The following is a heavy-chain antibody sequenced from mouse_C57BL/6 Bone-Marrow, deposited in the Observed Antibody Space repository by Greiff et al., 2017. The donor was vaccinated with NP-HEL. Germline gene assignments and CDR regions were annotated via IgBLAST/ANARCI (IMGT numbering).Heavy chain of an antibody. D-gene: IGHD1-1*01. CDR3: ARGTTVVPRRPDWYFDV. J-gene: IGHJ1*03. V-gene: IGHV1-55*01. CDR2: IYPGSGST. CDR1: GYTFTSYW. Sequence: QVQLQQPGAELVKPGASVKMSCKASGYTFTSYWITWVKQRPGQGLEWIGDIYPGSGSTNYNEKFKSKATLTVDTSSSTAYMQLSSLTSEDSAVYDCARGTTVVPRRPDWYFDVWGTGTTVTVSS.